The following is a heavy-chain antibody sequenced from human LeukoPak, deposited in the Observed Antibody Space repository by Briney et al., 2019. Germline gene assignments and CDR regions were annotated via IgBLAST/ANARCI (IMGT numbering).Heavy chain of an antibody. CDR1: GYSISSGYY. CDR2: IYHSGST. D-gene: IGHD4-17*01. V-gene: IGHV4-38-2*02. CDR3: AYGDYVNY. J-gene: IGHJ4*02. Sequence: SETLSLTCTVSGYSISSGYYWGWIRQPPGKGLEWIGSIYHSGSTYYNPSLKSRVTISVDTSKNQYSLKLSSVTAADTAVYYCAYGDYVNYWGQGTLVTVSS.